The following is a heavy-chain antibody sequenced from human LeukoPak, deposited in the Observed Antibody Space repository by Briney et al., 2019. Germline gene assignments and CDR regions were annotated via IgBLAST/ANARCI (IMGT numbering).Heavy chain of an antibody. D-gene: IGHD2/OR15-2a*01. CDR3: ARAPTWNYGMDV. Sequence: PSETLSLTCTVSGDSISSSNYYWGWIRQPPGKGLECIGSIYYSGSTYYNPSLKSRVAISVDASKNQFSLKLSSVTAADTAVYHCARAPTWNYGMDVWGQGTTVTVSS. CDR2: IYYSGST. V-gene: IGHV4-39*07. CDR1: GDSISSSNYY. J-gene: IGHJ6*02.